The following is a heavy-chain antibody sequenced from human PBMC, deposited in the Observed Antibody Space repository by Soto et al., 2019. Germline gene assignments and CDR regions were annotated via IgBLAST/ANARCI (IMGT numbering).Heavy chain of an antibody. V-gene: IGHV3-21*01. CDR1: GFTFSSYS. D-gene: IGHD2-15*01. CDR3: ARDKFDIVVGN. J-gene: IGHJ4*02. CDR2: ISSSSSYI. Sequence: EVQLVESGGGLVKPGGSLRLSCAASGFTFSSYSMNWVRQAPGKGLEWVSSISSSSSYIYYADSVKGRFTISRDNAKKSLYLQMNSLRAEDTAVYYCARDKFDIVVGNWGQGTLVTVSS.